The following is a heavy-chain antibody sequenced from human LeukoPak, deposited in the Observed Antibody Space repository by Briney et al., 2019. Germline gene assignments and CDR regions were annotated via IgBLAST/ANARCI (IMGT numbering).Heavy chain of an antibody. CDR2: FDREDGGT. D-gene: IGHD3-10*01. Sequence: ASVKVSCKISGYSLTQLSLHWVRQAPGKGLEWMGGFDREDGGTMYAQTLRGRVIMTEDTSTDTAYVELSSLRSDDTAIYYCATGGLIKNTFMIRGVKPLDSWGQGTLVVVSS. J-gene: IGHJ4*02. V-gene: IGHV1-24*01. CDR1: GYSLTQLS. CDR3: ATGGLIKNTFMIRGVKPLDS.